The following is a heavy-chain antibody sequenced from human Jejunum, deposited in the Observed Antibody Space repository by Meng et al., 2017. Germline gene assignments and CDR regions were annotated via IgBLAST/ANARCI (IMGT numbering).Heavy chain of an antibody. V-gene: IGHV3-30*01. D-gene: IGHD3-22*01. CDR3: VRDYNDGIGRLGY. CDR2: ITYDGSQK. J-gene: IGHJ4*02. Sequence: GESLKISCAVSGLAFRNYAMHWVRQAPGKGLEWVASITYDGSQKNYADSVKGRFTISRDNSQSTLSLQVNTVRLEDTAVYYCVRDYNDGIGRLGYWGQGNQVNVSS. CDR1: GLAFRNYA.